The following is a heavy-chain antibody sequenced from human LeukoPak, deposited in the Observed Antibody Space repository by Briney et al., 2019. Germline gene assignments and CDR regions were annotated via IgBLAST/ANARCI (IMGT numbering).Heavy chain of an antibody. D-gene: IGHD3-16*02. CDR1: GGTFSNYA. CDR3: ARESLAGYFDY. J-gene: IGHJ4*02. V-gene: IGHV1-69*05. Sequence: SVKVSCKASGGTFSNYAIGWVRQAPGQGLEWMGGVIPIFSTANYAQKLQGRVTMTTDTSTSTAYMELRSLRSDDTAVYYCARESLAGYFDYWGQGTLVTVSS. CDR2: VIPIFSTA.